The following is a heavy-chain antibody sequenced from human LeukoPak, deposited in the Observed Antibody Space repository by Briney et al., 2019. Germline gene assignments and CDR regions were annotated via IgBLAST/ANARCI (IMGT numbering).Heavy chain of an antibody. D-gene: IGHD6-6*01. Sequence: GGSPRLSCAASGFTFSSYSMNWVRQAPGKGLEWVSSISSSSSYIYYADSVKGRFTISRDNAKNSLYLQMNSLRAEDTAVYYCARDEYSSSFNWFDPWGQGTLVTVSS. CDR2: ISSSSSYI. V-gene: IGHV3-21*01. CDR1: GFTFSSYS. J-gene: IGHJ5*02. CDR3: ARDEYSSSFNWFDP.